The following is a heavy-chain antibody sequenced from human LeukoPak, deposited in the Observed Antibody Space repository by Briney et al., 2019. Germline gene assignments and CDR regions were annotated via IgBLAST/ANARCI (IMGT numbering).Heavy chain of an antibody. Sequence: SVKVSCKASGGTFSSYAISWVRQAPGQGLEWMGGIIPIFGTANYAQKFQGRVMITADESTSTAYMELSSLRSEDTAVYYCASLKGHTVTTSDWFDPWGQGTLVTVSS. CDR1: GGTFSSYA. CDR3: ASLKGHTVTTSDWFDP. J-gene: IGHJ5*02. CDR2: IIPIFGTA. V-gene: IGHV1-69*13. D-gene: IGHD4-17*01.